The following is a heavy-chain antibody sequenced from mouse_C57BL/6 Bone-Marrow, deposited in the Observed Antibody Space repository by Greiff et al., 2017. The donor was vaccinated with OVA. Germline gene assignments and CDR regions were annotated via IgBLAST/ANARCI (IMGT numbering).Heavy chain of an antibody. CDR2: IHPSDSDT. CDR3: AINYSNYYDMDY. V-gene: IGHV1-74*01. D-gene: IGHD2-5*01. Sequence: VQLQQSGAELVKPGASVKVSCKASGYTFTSYWLHWVKQRPGQGLEWIGRIHPSDSDTNYNQKFKGKATLTVDKSSSTAYMQLSSLTSEDSSVDYCAINYSNYYDMDYWGQGTSVTVSS. J-gene: IGHJ4*01. CDR1: GYTFTSYW.